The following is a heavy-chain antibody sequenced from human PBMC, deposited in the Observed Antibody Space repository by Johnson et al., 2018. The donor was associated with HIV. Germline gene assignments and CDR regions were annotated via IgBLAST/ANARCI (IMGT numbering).Heavy chain of an antibody. CDR2: IGTAGDT. CDR1: GFTFSSYD. J-gene: IGHJ3*02. CDR3: ARSYCSGGSCYLGAFDI. V-gene: IGHV3-13*01. D-gene: IGHD2-15*01. Sequence: VQLVESGGGLVQPGGSLRLSCAASGFTFSSYDMHWVRQATGKGLEWVSAIGTAGDTYYPGSVKGRFTISRENAKNSFYLQMNSLRAGDTAVYYCARSYCSGGSCYLGAFDIWGQGTMVTVSS.